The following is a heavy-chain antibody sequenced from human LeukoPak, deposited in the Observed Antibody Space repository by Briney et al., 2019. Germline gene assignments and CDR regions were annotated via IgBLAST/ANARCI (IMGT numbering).Heavy chain of an antibody. V-gene: IGHV4-4*07. Sequence: SETLSLTCTVSGGSISSYYWSWMRQPVGKGLEWIGRIYTSGSTNYNPSLKSRVTISVDTSKNQFSLKVNSVTAADTAVYYCARHGAGYSYDLWGQGTLVTVSS. CDR1: GGSISSYY. CDR3: ARHGAGYSYDL. D-gene: IGHD5-24*01. J-gene: IGHJ4*02. CDR2: IYTSGST.